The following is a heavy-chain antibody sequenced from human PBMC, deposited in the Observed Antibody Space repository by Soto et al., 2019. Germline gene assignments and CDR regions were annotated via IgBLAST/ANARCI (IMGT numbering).Heavy chain of an antibody. CDR2: IYPGDSDT. CDR1: GYSFTSYW. J-gene: IGHJ6*02. D-gene: IGHD6-6*01. CDR3: ARGAYSSSYVANYYYGMDV. Sequence: LGESLKISCKGSGYSFTSYWIGWVRQMPGKGLEWMGIIYPGDSDTRYSPSFQGQVTISADKSISTAYLQWSSLKASDTAMYYCARGAYSSSYVANYYYGMDVWGQGTTVTVSS. V-gene: IGHV5-51*01.